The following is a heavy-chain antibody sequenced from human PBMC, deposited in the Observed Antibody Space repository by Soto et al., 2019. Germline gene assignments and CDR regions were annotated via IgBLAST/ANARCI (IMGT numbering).Heavy chain of an antibody. CDR2: IYWDDDK. CDR1: GFSLSTSGVG. D-gene: IGHD3-10*01. J-gene: IGHJ4*02. V-gene: IGHV2-5*02. CDR3: AHRPNYGSGSTFFDY. Sequence: QITLKESGPTLMKPTQTLTLTCTFSGFSLSTSGVGVGWIRQPPGKALEWLALIYWDDDKRYSPSLKSRLTITKDTSKNQVVLTMTNMDPVDTATYYCAHRPNYGSGSTFFDYWGQGTLVTVSS.